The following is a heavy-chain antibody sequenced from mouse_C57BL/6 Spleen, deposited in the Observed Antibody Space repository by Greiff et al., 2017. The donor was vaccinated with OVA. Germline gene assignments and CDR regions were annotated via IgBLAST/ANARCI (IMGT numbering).Heavy chain of an antibody. J-gene: IGHJ3*01. CDR3: TNYGSSTWFAY. Sequence: VQLKQSGAELVRPGASVKLSCTASGFNIKDYYMHWVKQRPEQGLEWIGRIDPEDGDTEYAPKFQGKATMTADTSSNTAYLQLSSLTSEDTAVYYCTNYGSSTWFAYWGQGTLVTVSA. V-gene: IGHV14-1*01. CDR2: IDPEDGDT. D-gene: IGHD1-1*01. CDR1: GFNIKDYY.